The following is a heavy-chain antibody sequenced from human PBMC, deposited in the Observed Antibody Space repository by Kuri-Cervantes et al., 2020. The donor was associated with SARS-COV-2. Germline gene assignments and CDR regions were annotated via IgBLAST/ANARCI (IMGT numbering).Heavy chain of an antibody. V-gene: IGHV3-15*01. J-gene: IGHJ3*02. CDR3: ARDSIGKVRGVIPYQNAFDI. CDR2: IKSKTDGGTT. CDR1: GFTFSNAW. D-gene: IGHD3-10*01. Sequence: GESLKISCAASGFTFSNAWMSWVRQAPGKGLEWVGRIKSKTDGGTTDYAAPVKGRFTISRDDSKNTLYLQMNSLKTEDTAVYYCARDSIGKVRGVIPYQNAFDIWGQGTMVTVSS.